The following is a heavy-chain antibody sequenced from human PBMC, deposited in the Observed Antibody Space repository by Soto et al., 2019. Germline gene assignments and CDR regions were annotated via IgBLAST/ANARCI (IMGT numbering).Heavy chain of an antibody. Sequence: EVQLVESGGGLVQPGGSLRLSCVASGFSFSTYWMNWVRQAPGKGLEWVANIRHDGIDKHYVDSAKGRFTISRDNAKNSLSLQMNSLRAEDTAVYYCARVSGDYDISEYWGQGTLVTVSP. V-gene: IGHV3-7*04. CDR1: GFSFSTYW. CDR2: IRHDGIDK. J-gene: IGHJ4*02. D-gene: IGHD4-17*01. CDR3: ARVSGDYDISEY.